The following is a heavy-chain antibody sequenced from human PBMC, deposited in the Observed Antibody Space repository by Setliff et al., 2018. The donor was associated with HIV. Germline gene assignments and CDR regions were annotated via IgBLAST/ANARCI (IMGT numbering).Heavy chain of an antibody. J-gene: IGHJ3*02. D-gene: IGHD3-9*01. CDR1: GYSFTSYG. CDR2: FDPEDDET. Sequence: ASVKVSCKASGYSFTSYGISWVRQAPGEGLEWMGGFDPEDDETVYAEKFQGRVTMTEDTSTDTAYMALSSLRSEDTAMYYCATSGFYDILTGPTPGVLDIWGQGTMVTVSS. CDR3: ATSGFYDILTGPTPGVLDI. V-gene: IGHV1-24*01.